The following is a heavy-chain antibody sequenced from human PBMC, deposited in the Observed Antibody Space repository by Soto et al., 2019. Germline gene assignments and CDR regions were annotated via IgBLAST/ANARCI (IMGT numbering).Heavy chain of an antibody. CDR2: INPDGSGK. CDR3: TRVSRVSLTDC. J-gene: IGHJ4*02. Sequence: EVQLVESGGGLVQPGGSLRLSCEVSGLTFSNSWMNWVRQPPGKGLEWVANINPDGSGKYYVESLRGRFTISRDNAKNAVYLQMDSLRAEHPAVYYCTRVSRVSLTDCWGQGALVTVSS. CDR1: GLTFSNSW. V-gene: IGHV3-7*04.